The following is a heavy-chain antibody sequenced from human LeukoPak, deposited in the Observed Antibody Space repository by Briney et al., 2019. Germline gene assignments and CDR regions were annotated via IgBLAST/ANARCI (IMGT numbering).Heavy chain of an antibody. Sequence: PSETLSLACTVSGGSISSYYWSWIRQPAGKGLEWIGRIYTSGSTNYNPSLKSRVTMSVDTSKNQFSLKLSSVTAADTAVYYCAREMGSYYDSSGYYPYYFDYWGQGTLVTVSS. CDR3: AREMGSYYDSSGYYPYYFDY. CDR1: GGSISSYY. V-gene: IGHV4-4*07. J-gene: IGHJ4*02. CDR2: IYTSGST. D-gene: IGHD3-22*01.